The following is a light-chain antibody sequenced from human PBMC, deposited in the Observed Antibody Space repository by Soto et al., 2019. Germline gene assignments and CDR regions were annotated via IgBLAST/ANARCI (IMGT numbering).Light chain of an antibody. CDR3: AAWDDSLNGPV. CDR2: TTN. CDR1: SSNIGNNT. Sequence: QAVVTQPPSASVTPGQRVSISCSGSSSNIGNNTVNWYQQFPETAPRLLIYTTNQRPSGVPDRFSGSKSGTSASLAISGLQSEDEADYYCAAWDDSLNGPVFGGGTKLTFL. J-gene: IGLJ3*02. V-gene: IGLV1-44*01.